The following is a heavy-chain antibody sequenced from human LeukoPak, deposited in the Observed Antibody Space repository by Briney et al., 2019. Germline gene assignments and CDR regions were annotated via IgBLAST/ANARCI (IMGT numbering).Heavy chain of an antibody. CDR2: IYYSGST. V-gene: IGHV4-39*07. Sequence: SETLSLTCTVSGGSISSSSYYWGWIRQPPGKGLERIGSIYYSGSTYYNPSLKSRVTISVDTSKNQFSLKLSSVTAADTAVYYCARVLEMATIEYYYYMDVWGKGTTVTVSS. D-gene: IGHD5-24*01. J-gene: IGHJ6*03. CDR3: ARVLEMATIEYYYYMDV. CDR1: GGSISSSSYY.